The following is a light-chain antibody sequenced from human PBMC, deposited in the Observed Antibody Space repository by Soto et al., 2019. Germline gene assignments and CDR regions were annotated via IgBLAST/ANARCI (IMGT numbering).Light chain of an antibody. CDR3: QRYNSVPPVT. CDR1: QGISNY. Sequence: DIQMTQSPSSLSASVGDRVTITCRASQGISNYXAWYQQPPGKPPKLLMYAASTLQSGFPSRFSGSGSGTDFTLTISSLQPEDVATYYCQRYNSVPPVTFGPGTKVNL. V-gene: IGKV1-27*01. J-gene: IGKJ3*01. CDR2: AAS.